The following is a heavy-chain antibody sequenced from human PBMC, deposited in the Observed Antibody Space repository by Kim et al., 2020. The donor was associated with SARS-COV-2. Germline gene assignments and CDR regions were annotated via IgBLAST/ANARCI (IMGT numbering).Heavy chain of an antibody. CDR1: GFTFSDAW. D-gene: IGHD2-15*01. J-gene: IGHJ2*01. Sequence: GGSLRLSCAASGFTFSDAWMTWVRQAPGKGLEWVGRLKSKADGGTTDYAAHVKCRFSISRDDSKITLYLQMNSLKTEDTAVYYCTIDCRGSGWY. V-gene: IGHV3-15*01. CDR2: LKSKADGGTT. CDR3: TIDCRGSGWY.